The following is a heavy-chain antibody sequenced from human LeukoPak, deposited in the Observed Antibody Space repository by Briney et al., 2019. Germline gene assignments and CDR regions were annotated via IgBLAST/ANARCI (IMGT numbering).Heavy chain of an antibody. CDR1: GYTFTGYY. Sequence: ASVRVSSKASGYTFTGYYMHWVRQAPGQGLEWMGWINPNSGGTNYTQKFQGRVTMTRDTSISTAYMELSRLRSDDTAVYYCASQPLYCSSTSCYFDYWGQGTLVTVSS. CDR2: INPNSGGT. D-gene: IGHD2-2*01. J-gene: IGHJ4*02. V-gene: IGHV1-2*02. CDR3: ASQPLYCSSTSCYFDY.